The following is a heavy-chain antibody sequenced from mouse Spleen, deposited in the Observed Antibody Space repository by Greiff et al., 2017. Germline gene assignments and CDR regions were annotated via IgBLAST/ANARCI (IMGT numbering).Heavy chain of an antibody. CDR1: GYAFSSYW. CDR3: ARGYRYDEGYYFDY. V-gene: IGHV1-80*01. J-gene: IGHJ2*01. Sequence: VQVVESGAELVKPGASVKISCKASGYAFSSYWMNWVKQRPGKGLEWIGQIYPGDGDTNYNGKFKGKATLTADKSSSTAYMQLSSLTSEDSAVYFCARGYRYDEGYYFDYWGQGTTLTVSS. CDR2: IYPGDGDT. D-gene: IGHD2-14*01.